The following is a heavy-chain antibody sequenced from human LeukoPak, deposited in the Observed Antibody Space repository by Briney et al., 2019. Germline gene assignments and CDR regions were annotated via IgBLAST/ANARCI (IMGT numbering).Heavy chain of an antibody. CDR3: ARAQLILYPLNWFDP. J-gene: IGHJ5*02. V-gene: IGHV1-18*01. D-gene: IGHD2-8*01. CDR2: ISAYNGNT. Sequence: ASVRVSCKASGYTFTSYGISWVRQAPGQGLEWMGWISAYNGNTNYAQKLQGRVTMTTDTSTSTAYMELRSLRSDDTAVYYCARAQLILYPLNWFDPWGQGTLVTVSS. CDR1: GYTFTSYG.